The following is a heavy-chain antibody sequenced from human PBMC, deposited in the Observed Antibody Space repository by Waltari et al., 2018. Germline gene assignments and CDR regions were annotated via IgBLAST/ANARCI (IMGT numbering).Heavy chain of an antibody. D-gene: IGHD4-17*01. Sequence: EVQLVESGGGLIQPGGSLRLSCAPSGFPVTNNYMNWVRQAPGKGLEWVSVIYSGGTTYYTDSVKGRFTISRDNSKNTVYLQMNNLRAEDTAVYYCATDPGLRNGMDGWGQGTTVTVSS. CDR1: GFPVTNNY. V-gene: IGHV3-53*01. CDR3: ATDPGLRNGMDG. CDR2: IYSGGTT. J-gene: IGHJ6*02.